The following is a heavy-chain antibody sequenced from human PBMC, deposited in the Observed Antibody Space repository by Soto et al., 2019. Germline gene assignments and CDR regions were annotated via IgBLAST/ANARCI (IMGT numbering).Heavy chain of an antibody. D-gene: IGHD2-2*02. Sequence: QVQLQQWGAGLLKPSETLSLTCAVYGGSFSGYYWSWIRQPPGKGLEWIGEINHSGGTNYNSSLESRVTISVDTSKNQFSLKLSSVTAADTAVYYCARGGPYCSSTSCYTVYYHGMDVWGQGTTVTVSS. V-gene: IGHV4-34*01. J-gene: IGHJ6*02. CDR3: ARGGPYCSSTSCYTVYYHGMDV. CDR2: INHSGGT. CDR1: GGSFSGYY.